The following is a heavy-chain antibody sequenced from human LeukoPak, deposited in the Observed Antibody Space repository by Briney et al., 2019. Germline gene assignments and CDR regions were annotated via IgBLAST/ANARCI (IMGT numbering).Heavy chain of an antibody. CDR2: IYYSGRT. CDR1: GGSISSSSYY. V-gene: IGHV4-39*01. J-gene: IGHJ4*02. CDR3: AQVPLTGTTFLRPASFDS. Sequence: KPSETLSLTCTVSGGSISSSSYYWGWLPQPPGTGLEWIGSIYYSGRTYYNPSPKSRVTISVDTSKNQFSLKLSSVTAADTAVYYCAQVPLTGTTFLRPASFDSWGQGTLVTVSS. D-gene: IGHD1-20*01.